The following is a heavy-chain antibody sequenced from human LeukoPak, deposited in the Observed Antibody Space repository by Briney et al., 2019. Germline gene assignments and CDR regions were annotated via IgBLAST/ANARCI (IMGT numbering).Heavy chain of an antibody. J-gene: IGHJ3*02. CDR1: GFTFSSYG. D-gene: IGHD4-17*01. CDR3: ATLYGDDAFDI. CDR2: ISYDGSNN. V-gene: IGHV3-30*03. Sequence: PGGSLRLSCAASGFTFSSYGMHWVRQAPGKGLEWVAVISYDGSNNYYADSVKGRFTISRDNSKNTLYLQMNSLRAEDTAVYYCATLYGDDAFDIWGQGTMVTVSS.